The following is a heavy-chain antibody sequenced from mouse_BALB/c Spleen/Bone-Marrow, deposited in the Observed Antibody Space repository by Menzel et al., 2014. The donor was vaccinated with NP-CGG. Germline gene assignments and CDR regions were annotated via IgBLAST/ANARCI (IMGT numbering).Heavy chain of an antibody. V-gene: IGHV4-1*02. CDR2: INPESNTI. D-gene: IGHD2-3*01. CDR3: ARLGYYGWLAY. J-gene: IGHJ3*01. Sequence: EVQGVESGGGLVQPGGSLKLSCAASGFDFSRYWMSWVRQAPGKGLQWIGEINPESNTINYTPSLKDKFIISRDNAKNTLYLQMSKVRSEDTALYCCARLGYYGWLAYWGQGTLVTVSA. CDR1: GFDFSRYW.